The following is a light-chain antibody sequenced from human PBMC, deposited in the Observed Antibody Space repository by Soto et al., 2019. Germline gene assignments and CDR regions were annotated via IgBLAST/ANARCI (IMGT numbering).Light chain of an antibody. CDR1: ALPKQF. J-gene: IGLJ1*01. CDR3: QSADSSGSYYV. Sequence: SYELTQPPSVSLSPGQTAILTCSGEALPKQFAYWYQQKPGQAPLLVIYKDSERPSGIPERLSGSSSGTTATLTITAVQAEDEADYYCQSADSSGSYYVFGTGTKLTVL. CDR2: KDS. V-gene: IGLV3-25*03.